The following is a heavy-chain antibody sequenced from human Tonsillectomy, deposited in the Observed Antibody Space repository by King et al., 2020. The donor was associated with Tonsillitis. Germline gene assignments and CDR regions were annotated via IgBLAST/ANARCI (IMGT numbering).Heavy chain of an antibody. D-gene: IGHD1-26*01. CDR1: GGSMNGYY. CDR2: VYSSGST. J-gene: IGHJ1*01. CDR3: ARDLGYSGSFYGYFQH. Sequence: LQLQESGPGLVKPSETLSLTCTVSGGSMNGYYWSWIRQPPGKGLEWIGYVYSSGSTEYNPSLKSRVTISVDTSKDQFSLKLTSVTAADTAVYYCARDLGYSGSFYGYFQHWGQGTLVTVSS. V-gene: IGHV4-59*12.